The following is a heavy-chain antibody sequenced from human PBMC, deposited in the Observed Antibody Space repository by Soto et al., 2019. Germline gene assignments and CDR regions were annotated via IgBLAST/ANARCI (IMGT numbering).Heavy chain of an antibody. V-gene: IGHV3-23*01. CDR3: AKDTSRVEWLLYPTPYYFDY. D-gene: IGHD3-3*01. CDR1: GFTFSSYA. CDR2: ISGSGGSK. Sequence: EVQLLESGGGLVQPGGSLRLSCAASGFTFSSYAMSWVRQAPGKGLEWVSAISGSGGSKYYADSVKGRFTISRDNSKNTLYLQMNSLSAEDTAVYYCAKDTSRVEWLLYPTPYYFDYWGQGTLVTVSS. J-gene: IGHJ4*02.